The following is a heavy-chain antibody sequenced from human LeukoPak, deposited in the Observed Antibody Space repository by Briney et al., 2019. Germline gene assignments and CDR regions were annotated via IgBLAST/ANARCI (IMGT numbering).Heavy chain of an antibody. V-gene: IGHV3-53*01. CDR1: GFTLADYS. CDR2: IYSGGTT. J-gene: IGHJ5*02. CDR3: GRDVGP. Sequence: GGSLRLSCVASGFTLADYSMSWIRQAPGKGLEWVSVIYSGGTTYYANSVKGRFTISRDSSKNTMYLQMNSLRVEDTAMYYCGRDVGPWGQGTLVTVSS.